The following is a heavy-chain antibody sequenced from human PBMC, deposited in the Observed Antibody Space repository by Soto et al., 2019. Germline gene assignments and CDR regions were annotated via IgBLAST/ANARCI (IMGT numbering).Heavy chain of an antibody. V-gene: IGHV4-39*01. J-gene: IGHJ6*02. CDR1: GASIISSRGFY. Sequence: QLQLHESGPGLVQPSETLSLTCTVSGASIISSRGFYWGWIRQPPGKGLEWIGSVDYSTTTYIKPSLKSRLSVFVDLSRNHFSLTLTSVTAADTGVYYCARHNNGMDVWGQGATVTV. CDR3: ARHNNGMDV. CDR2: VDYSTTT.